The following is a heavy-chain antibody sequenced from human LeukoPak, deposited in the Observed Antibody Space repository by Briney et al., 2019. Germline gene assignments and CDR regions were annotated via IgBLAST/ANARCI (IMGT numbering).Heavy chain of an antibody. CDR1: GGTFSSYA. CDR3: ARESDGAAAGSDY. J-gene: IGHJ4*02. Sequence: SVKVSCKASGGTFSSYAISWVRQAPGQGLEWMGRIIPILGIANYAQKFQGRVTITADKSTSTAYMELSSLRSEDTAVYYCARESDGAAAGSDYWGPGTLVTVSS. D-gene: IGHD6-13*01. V-gene: IGHV1-69*04. CDR2: IIPILGIA.